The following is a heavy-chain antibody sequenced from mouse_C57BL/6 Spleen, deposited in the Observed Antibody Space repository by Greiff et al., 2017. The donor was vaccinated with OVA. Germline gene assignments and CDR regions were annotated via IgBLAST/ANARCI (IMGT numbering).Heavy chain of an antibody. J-gene: IGHJ4*01. D-gene: IGHD3-2*02. CDR2: INPSTGGT. V-gene: IGHV1-42*01. Sequence: VQLKQSGPELVKPGASVKISCKASGYSFTGYYMNWVKQSPEKSLEWIGEINPSTGGTTYNQKFKAKATLTVDKSSSTAYMQLKSLPSEDSAVYYCARRGSGDYWGQGTSVTVSS. CDR1: GYSFTGYY. CDR3: ARRGSGDY.